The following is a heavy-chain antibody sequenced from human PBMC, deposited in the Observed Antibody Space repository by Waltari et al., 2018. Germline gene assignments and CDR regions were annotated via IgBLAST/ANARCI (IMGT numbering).Heavy chain of an antibody. Sequence: QVQLQESGPGLVKPSETLSLTCTVSGGSISSYYWSWIRQPAGKGLEGIGHHYTIGSTNYNPSPNSRVTMSVDTSKNQFSLKLNSVTAADTAIYYCTRGRGGGGSSNNWFDPWGQGTLVIVSS. CDR1: GGSISSYY. CDR2: HYTIGST. D-gene: IGHD1-26*01. J-gene: IGHJ5*02. V-gene: IGHV4-4*07. CDR3: TRGRGGGGSSNNWFDP.